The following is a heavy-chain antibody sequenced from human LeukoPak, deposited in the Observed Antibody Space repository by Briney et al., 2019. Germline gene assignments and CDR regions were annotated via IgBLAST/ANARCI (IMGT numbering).Heavy chain of an antibody. J-gene: IGHJ5*02. CDR2: INPNSGGT. D-gene: IGHD2-2*01. Sequence: ASVKVSCKASGYTFTGYYMHWVRQAPGQGLEWMGWINPNSGGTNYAQKFQGRVTMTRDTSISTAYMELSRLRSADTAVYYCARDLCSSTSCYSNWFDPWGQGTLVTVSS. CDR3: ARDLCSSTSCYSNWFDP. V-gene: IGHV1-2*02. CDR1: GYTFTGYY.